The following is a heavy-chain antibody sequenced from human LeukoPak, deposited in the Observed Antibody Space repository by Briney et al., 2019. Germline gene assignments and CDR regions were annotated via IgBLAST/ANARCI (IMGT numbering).Heavy chain of an antibody. Sequence: SVKVSCKASGGTFSSYAISWVRQAPGQGLEWMGGIIPIFGTANYAQKFQGRVTITADESTSTAYMELSSLRSEDTAVYYCARAQGYGSSTSCPYYFDYWGQGTLVTVSS. V-gene: IGHV1-69*01. CDR2: IIPIFGTA. CDR1: GGTFSSYA. CDR3: ARAQGYGSSTSCPYYFDY. D-gene: IGHD2-2*01. J-gene: IGHJ4*02.